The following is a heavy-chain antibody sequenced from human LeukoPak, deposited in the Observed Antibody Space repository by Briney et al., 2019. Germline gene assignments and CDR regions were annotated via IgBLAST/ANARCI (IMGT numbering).Heavy chain of an antibody. CDR1: GYTFTSYG. CDR3: ARGGVRYCSRTSCPYNWFDP. Sequence: ASVKVSCKASGYTFTSYGITWVRQAPGQGLEWMGWISAYNGNTNYAQNLQGRVTMTIDTSTTTAYMELRSLRSDDTAVYYCARGGVRYCSRTSCPYNWFDPWGQGTLVTVSS. CDR2: ISAYNGNT. V-gene: IGHV1-18*01. D-gene: IGHD2-2*01. J-gene: IGHJ5*02.